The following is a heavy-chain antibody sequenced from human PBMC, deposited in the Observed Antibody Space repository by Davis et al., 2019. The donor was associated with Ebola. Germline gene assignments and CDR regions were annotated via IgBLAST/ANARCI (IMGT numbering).Heavy chain of an antibody. CDR1: GYSFTSYW. D-gene: IGHD3-3*01. V-gene: IGHV5-51*01. Sequence: GESLKISCKGSGYSFTSYWICWVRQMPGKGLEWMWIIYPGDSDTRYSPSFQGQVTISVDRSISTAYLQWSSLKASDTAMYYCARFLEWKADYWGQGTLVTVSS. CDR2: IYPGDSDT. CDR3: ARFLEWKADY. J-gene: IGHJ4*02.